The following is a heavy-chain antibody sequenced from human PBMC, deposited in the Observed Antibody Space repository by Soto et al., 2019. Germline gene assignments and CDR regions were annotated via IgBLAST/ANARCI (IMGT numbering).Heavy chain of an antibody. Sequence: KTSETLSLTCTVSGGSISSGGYYWSWIRQHPGKGLEWIGYIYYSGSTYYNPSLKSRVTISVDTSKNQLSLKLSSVTAADTAVYYCARDKRRYSSSSWGDYYYYGMDVWGQGTTVTVSS. D-gene: IGHD6-6*01. CDR2: IYYSGST. CDR1: GGSISSGGYY. J-gene: IGHJ6*02. CDR3: ARDKRRYSSSSWGDYYYYGMDV. V-gene: IGHV4-31*03.